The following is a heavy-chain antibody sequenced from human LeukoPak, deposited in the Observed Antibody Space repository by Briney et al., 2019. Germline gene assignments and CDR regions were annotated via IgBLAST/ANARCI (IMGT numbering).Heavy chain of an antibody. J-gene: IGHJ4*02. CDR3: ARDLGYDSSGYHY. D-gene: IGHD3-22*01. CDR1: GDSFSTYY. CDR2: IYTTGST. V-gene: IGHV4-4*07. Sequence: PSETLSLTCAVSGDSFSTYYWTWLRQPAGKGLEWIGRIYTTGSTNYNPSLRSRVTMSIDTSKKQFSLKLNSVTAADTAVYYCARDLGYDSSGYHYWGQGTLVTVSS.